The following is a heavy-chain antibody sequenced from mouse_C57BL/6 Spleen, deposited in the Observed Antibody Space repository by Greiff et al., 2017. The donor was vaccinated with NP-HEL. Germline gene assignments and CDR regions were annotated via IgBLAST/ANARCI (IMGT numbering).Heavy chain of an antibody. D-gene: IGHD3-2*02. CDR3: ARDSSGYPTN. Sequence: QVHVKQSGPELVKPGASVKISCKASGYSFTSYYIHWVKQRPGQGLEWIGWIYPGSGNTKYNEKFKGKATLTADTSSSTAYMQLSSLTSEDSAVYYCARDSSGYPTNWGQGTTLTVSS. CDR1: GYSFTSYY. V-gene: IGHV1-66*01. CDR2: IYPGSGNT. J-gene: IGHJ2*01.